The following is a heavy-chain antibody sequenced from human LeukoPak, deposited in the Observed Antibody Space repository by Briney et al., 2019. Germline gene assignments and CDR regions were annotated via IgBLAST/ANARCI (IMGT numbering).Heavy chain of an antibody. CDR2: MNPNSGNT. J-gene: IGHJ3*02. V-gene: IGHV1-8*01. Sequence: GASVKVSCKASGYTFTSYDINWVRQATGQGLEWMGWMNPNSGNTGYAQKFQGRVTMTRNTSISTAYMELSSLRSEDTAVYYCARARLQTKGDAFDIWGQGTMVTVSS. CDR1: GYTFTSYD. D-gene: IGHD5-24*01. CDR3: ARARLQTKGDAFDI.